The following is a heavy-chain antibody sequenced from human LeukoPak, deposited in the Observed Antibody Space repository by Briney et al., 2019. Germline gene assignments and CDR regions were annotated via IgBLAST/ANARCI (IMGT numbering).Heavy chain of an antibody. Sequence: GGSLRLSCAASGFTFSSYWMHWVRQAPGKGLVWVSRINSDGSSTSYADSVKGRFTISRDNAKNTLYLQMNSLRAEDTAVYYCAKMIREFGYYYYYMDVWGKGTTVTVSS. V-gene: IGHV3-74*01. CDR1: GFTFSSYW. CDR2: INSDGSST. D-gene: IGHD3-10*01. J-gene: IGHJ6*03. CDR3: AKMIREFGYYYYYMDV.